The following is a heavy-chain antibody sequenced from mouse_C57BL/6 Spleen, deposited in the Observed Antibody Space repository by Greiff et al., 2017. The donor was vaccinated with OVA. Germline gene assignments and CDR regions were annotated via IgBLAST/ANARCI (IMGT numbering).Heavy chain of an antibody. CDR2: IDPSDSYT. CDR3: ARGLRYRYFDV. J-gene: IGHJ1*03. D-gene: IGHD1-1*01. V-gene: IGHV1-50*01. Sequence: QVRLQQPGAELVKPGASVKLSCKASGYTFTSYWMQWVKQRPGQGLEWIGEIDPSDSYTNYNQKFKGKATLTVDTSSSTAYMQLSSLTSEDSAVYYCARGLRYRYFDVWGTGTTVTVSS. CDR1: GYTFTSYW.